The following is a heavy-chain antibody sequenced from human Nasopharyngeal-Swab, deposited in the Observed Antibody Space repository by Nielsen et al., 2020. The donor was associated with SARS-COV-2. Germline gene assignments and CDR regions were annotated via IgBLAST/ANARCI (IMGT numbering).Heavy chain of an antibody. CDR2: IYYSGST. V-gene: IGHV4-39*01. CDR3: VAVTPAPEYHFWSGYYGSNWFDP. D-gene: IGHD3-3*01. J-gene: IGHJ5*02. Sequence: WIRQPPGKGLEWIGSIYYSGSTYYNPSLKSRVTISVDTSKNQFSLKLSSVTAADTAVYYCVAVTPAPEYHFWSGYYGSNWFDPWGQGTLVTVSS.